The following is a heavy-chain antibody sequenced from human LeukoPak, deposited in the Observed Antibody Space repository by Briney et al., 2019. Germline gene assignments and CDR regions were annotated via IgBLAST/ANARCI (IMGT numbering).Heavy chain of an antibody. CDR1: GFMYSSYA. V-gene: IGHV3-23*01. D-gene: IGHD2-2*01. J-gene: IGHJ4*02. Sequence: GGSLRLSCVATGFMYSSYAMRGLRQPPAKGLEWVTVIGGSSDTTYYVTTVKGRFTISRDNSKNTLYLQMNRLKADDTAVYYCAKLFGGGIVPAAVHDWGQGSLVTVSS. CDR2: IGGSSDTT. CDR3: AKLFGGGIVPAAVHD.